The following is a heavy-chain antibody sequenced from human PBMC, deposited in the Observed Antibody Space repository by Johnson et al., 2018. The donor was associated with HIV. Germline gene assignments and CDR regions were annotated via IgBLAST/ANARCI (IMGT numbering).Heavy chain of an antibody. CDR1: GFTFSSYG. CDR3: AKVNRMGQWLAGGGAFDI. Sequence: QVQLVESGGGVVQPGRSLRLSCAASGFTFSSYGMHWVRQAPGKGLEWVAFIRYDGSNKYYADSVKGRFTISRDNSKNTLYLQMNSLRAEDTAVYYCAKVNRMGQWLAGGGAFDIWGQGTMVTVSS. D-gene: IGHD6-19*01. V-gene: IGHV3-30*02. CDR2: IRYDGSNK. J-gene: IGHJ3*02.